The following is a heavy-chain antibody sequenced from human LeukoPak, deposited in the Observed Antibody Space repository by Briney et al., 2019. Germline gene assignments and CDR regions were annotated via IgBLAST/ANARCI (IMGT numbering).Heavy chain of an antibody. CDR1: GFTFSNAW. J-gene: IGHJ6*02. D-gene: IGHD2-2*01. Sequence: PGGSLRLSCAASGFTFSNAWMSWIRQPPGKGLEWIGEINHSGSTNYNPSLKSRVTISVDTSKNQFSLKLSSVTAADTAVYYCARVSPRVVPAAFYYYYGMDVWGQGTTVTVSS. CDR3: ARVSPRVVPAAFYYYYGMDV. CDR2: INHSGST. V-gene: IGHV4-34*01.